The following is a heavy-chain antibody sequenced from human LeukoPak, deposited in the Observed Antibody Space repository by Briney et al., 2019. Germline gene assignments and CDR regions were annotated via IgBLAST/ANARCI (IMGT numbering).Heavy chain of an antibody. Sequence: PGGSLRLSCVASGFTFSRHGTNWVRQAPGKGLEWVSGISPSGDIKYYVDSVKGRFTVSRDNSKNTLYLQINSLRDEDTAVYYCAKDDALLQYNDWGQGTLVTVSS. D-gene: IGHD5-24*01. CDR1: GFTFSRHG. CDR3: AKDDALLQYND. V-gene: IGHV3-23*01. J-gene: IGHJ4*02. CDR2: ISPSGDIK.